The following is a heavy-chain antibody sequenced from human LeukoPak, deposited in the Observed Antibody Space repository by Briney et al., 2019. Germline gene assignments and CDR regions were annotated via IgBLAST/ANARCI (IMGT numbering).Heavy chain of an antibody. CDR3: ARDQTTVTRSPYYYYGMDV. Sequence: ASETLSLTCTVSGGSINRGAYCWSWIRHPPGKGLEWIGYIFKSGSAYYNPSRKGRVTISVDTSKNQFSLKLSSVTAADTAVYYCARDQTTVTRSPYYYYGMDVWGQGTTVTVSS. V-gene: IGHV4-30-4*01. CDR2: IFKSGSA. CDR1: GGSINRGAYC. D-gene: IGHD4-17*01. J-gene: IGHJ6*02.